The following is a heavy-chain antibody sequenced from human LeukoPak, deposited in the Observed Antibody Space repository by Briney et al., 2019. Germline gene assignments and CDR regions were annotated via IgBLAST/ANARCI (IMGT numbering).Heavy chain of an antibody. CDR1: GFTFSNYW. V-gene: IGHV3-74*01. J-gene: IGHJ4*02. D-gene: IGHD4-23*01. Sequence: GRSLRLSCAASGFTFSNYWMHWVRQAPGKGLVWVSHINSDESSTSYADSVKGRFTISRDNAKNTLYLQMNSLRAEDTAVYYCARARTTVLRYFDHWGQGTLVIVSS. CDR2: INSDESST. CDR3: ARARTTVLRYFDH.